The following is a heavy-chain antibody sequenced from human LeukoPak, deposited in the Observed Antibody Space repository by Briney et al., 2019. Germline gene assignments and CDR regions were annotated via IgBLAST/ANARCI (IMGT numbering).Heavy chain of an antibody. V-gene: IGHV1-69*05. CDR1: GGTFSSYA. J-gene: IGHJ6*03. Sequence: GASVKVSRKASGGTFSSYAISWVRRAPGQGLEWMGGIIPIFGTANYAQKFQRRVTITTDESTSTAYMELSSLRSEDTAVYYCARGPTERDYYYYYYMDVWGKGTTVTVSS. CDR2: IIPIFGTA. D-gene: IGHD1-1*01. CDR3: ARGPTERDYYYYYYMDV.